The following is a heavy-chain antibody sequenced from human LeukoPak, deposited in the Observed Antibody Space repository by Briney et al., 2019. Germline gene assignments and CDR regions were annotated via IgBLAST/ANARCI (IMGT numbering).Heavy chain of an antibody. Sequence: PGGSLRLSCAASGFTFSSYAMYWVRQAPGKGLEWVAVISYDGSNKYYADSVKGRFTISRDNSKNTLYLQMNSLRAEDTAVYYCASPFGGRAEYFQHWGQGTLVTVSS. D-gene: IGHD4-23*01. CDR3: ASPFGGRAEYFQH. V-gene: IGHV3-30*04. J-gene: IGHJ1*01. CDR2: ISYDGSNK. CDR1: GFTFSSYA.